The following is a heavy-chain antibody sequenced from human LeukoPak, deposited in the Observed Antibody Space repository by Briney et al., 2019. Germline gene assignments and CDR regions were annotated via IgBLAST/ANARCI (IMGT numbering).Heavy chain of an antibody. D-gene: IGHD3-3*01. V-gene: IGHV4-61*02. J-gene: IGHJ3*02. CDR3: AREKIGPALTIFGVDAFDI. CDR1: GDSISSGSYY. CDR2: IYTSGST. Sequence: SQTLSLTCTVSGDSISSGSYYWSWIRQPAGKGLEWIGRIYTSGSTNYNPSLKSRVTISVDTSKNQFSLKLSSVTAADTAVYYCAREKIGPALTIFGVDAFDIWGQGTMVTVSS.